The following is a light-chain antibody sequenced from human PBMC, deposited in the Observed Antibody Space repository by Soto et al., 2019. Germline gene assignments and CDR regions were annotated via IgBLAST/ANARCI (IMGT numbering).Light chain of an antibody. CDR1: QSISSSN. Sequence: EIVLTQSPATLSLSPGERATLSCRASQSISSSNLAWFQQRPAQAPRLLIYGASTRATGIPARFSGSGSGTEFTLTISSLQSEDFPVYYCQQYNNWPLTFGPGTKVDIK. J-gene: IGKJ3*01. CDR2: GAS. CDR3: QQYNNWPLT. V-gene: IGKV3-15*01.